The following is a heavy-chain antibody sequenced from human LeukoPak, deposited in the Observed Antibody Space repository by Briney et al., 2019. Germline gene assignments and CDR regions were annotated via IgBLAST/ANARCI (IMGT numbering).Heavy chain of an antibody. CDR2: ISYDGSNK. J-gene: IGHJ4*02. V-gene: IGHV3-30*03. CDR3: ALDSSGYGFDY. CDR1: GFTFSSYG. D-gene: IGHD3-22*01. Sequence: GGSLRLSCAASGFTFSSYGMHWVRQAPGKGLEWVAVISYDGSNKYYADSVKGRFTISRDNSKNTLYLQMNSLRAEDTAVYYCALDSSGYGFDYWGQGTLVTVSS.